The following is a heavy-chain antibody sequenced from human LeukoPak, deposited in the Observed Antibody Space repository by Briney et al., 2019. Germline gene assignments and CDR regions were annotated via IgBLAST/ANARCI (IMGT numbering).Heavy chain of an antibody. V-gene: IGHV3-7*04. D-gene: IGHD5-12*01. Sequence: PGGSLRLSSAAAGFTISSYYMSWVRQAPRQGLEWMTNIREEGSTSNYVDAVKGRFTISRDTAKNLLYLQMNSLRPEDTAVYYGARDEVAVPGGDCWGQGTLVTVSS. CDR1: GFTISSYY. CDR3: ARDEVAVPGGDC. CDR2: IREEGSTS. J-gene: IGHJ4*02.